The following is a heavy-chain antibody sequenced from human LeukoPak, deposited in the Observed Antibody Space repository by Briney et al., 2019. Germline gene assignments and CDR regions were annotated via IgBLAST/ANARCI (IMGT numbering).Heavy chain of an antibody. CDR2: INHSGST. V-gene: IGHV4-34*01. Sequence: SETLSLTCAVYGGSFSGYYWSWIRQPPGKGLEWIGEINHSGSTDYNPSLKSRVTISVGTSKNQFSLKLSSVTAADTAVYYCARASGSYYGAPFDYWGQGTLVTVSS. J-gene: IGHJ4*02. D-gene: IGHD1-26*01. CDR1: GGSFSGYY. CDR3: ARASGSYYGAPFDY.